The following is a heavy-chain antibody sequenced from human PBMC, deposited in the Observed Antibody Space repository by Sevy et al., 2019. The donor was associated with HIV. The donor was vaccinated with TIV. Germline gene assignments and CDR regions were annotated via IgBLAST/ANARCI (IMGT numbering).Heavy chain of an antibody. CDR3: AKDMGQWLVHGFDY. J-gene: IGHJ4*02. CDR1: GFTFDDYA. V-gene: IGHV3-9*01. Sequence: SLRLSCAASGFTFDDYAMHWVRQAPGKGLEWVSGISWNSGSIGYADSVKGRFTISRDNAKNSLYLQMNSLRAEDTALYYCAKDMGQWLVHGFDYWGQGTLVTVSS. D-gene: IGHD6-19*01. CDR2: ISWNSGSI.